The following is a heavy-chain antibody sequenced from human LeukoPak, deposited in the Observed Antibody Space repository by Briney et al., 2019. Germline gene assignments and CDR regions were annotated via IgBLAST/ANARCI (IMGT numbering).Heavy chain of an antibody. Sequence: GGSLRLSCAASGFTFSSYDMHWVRQAPGKGLEWVAFIRYDGNNKYYADSVKGRFTISRDNSKNTLYLQMNSLRAEDTAVYYCARKNYDFWSGYYTGFLRNSGYYFDYWGQGTLVTVSS. CDR1: GFTFSSYD. D-gene: IGHD3-3*01. J-gene: IGHJ4*02. V-gene: IGHV3-30*02. CDR2: IRYDGNNK. CDR3: ARKNYDFWSGYYTGFLRNSGYYFDY.